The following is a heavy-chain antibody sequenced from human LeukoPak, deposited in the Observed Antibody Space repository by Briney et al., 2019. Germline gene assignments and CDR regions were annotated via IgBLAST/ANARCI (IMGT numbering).Heavy chain of an antibody. CDR3: AKEEDYDILSGSDALGY. D-gene: IGHD3-9*01. V-gene: IGHV3-48*04. CDR2: ISSNSSTI. J-gene: IGHJ4*02. Sequence: GGSLRLSCAASGFTFSSYSMNWVRQAPGRGLEWVSYISSNSSTIYYADSVKGRFTISRDNAKNSLYLQMNSLRAEDTAVYYCAKEEDYDILSGSDALGYWGQGTLVTVSS. CDR1: GFTFSSYS.